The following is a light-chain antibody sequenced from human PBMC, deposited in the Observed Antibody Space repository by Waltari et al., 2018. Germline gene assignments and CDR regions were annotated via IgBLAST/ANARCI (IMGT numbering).Light chain of an antibody. CDR1: QSISSY. CDR3: QQSYSTPYT. V-gene: IGKV1-39*01. Sequence: DIQMTQSPSSLSASVGDRVTITCRASQSISSYLNWYQQKPGKAPKLLIYAASSLQSGVPSRFSGSGSGTDFTLTISRLQPEDFATYSCQQSYSTPYTFRQGTKLEIK. CDR2: AAS. J-gene: IGKJ2*01.